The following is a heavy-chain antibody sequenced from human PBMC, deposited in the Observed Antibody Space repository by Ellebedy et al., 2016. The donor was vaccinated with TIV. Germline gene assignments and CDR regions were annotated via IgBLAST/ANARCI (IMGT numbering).Heavy chain of an antibody. D-gene: IGHD1-1*01. CDR1: GFTFTSHY. Sequence: HTGGSLRLSCVASGFTFTSHYMHWVRHAPGKGLEWVSRFKIDGSSATYADSVKGRFTISGDNAKSTLYLQMNSLRADDTAVYYCARGYNAGLDYWGQGAPVTVAS. V-gene: IGHV3-74*01. CDR3: ARGYNAGLDY. CDR2: FKIDGSSA. J-gene: IGHJ4*02.